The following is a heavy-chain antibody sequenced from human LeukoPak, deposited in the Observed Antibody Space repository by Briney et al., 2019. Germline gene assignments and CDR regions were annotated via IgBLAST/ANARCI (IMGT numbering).Heavy chain of an antibody. CDR2: INPNSGGT. Sequence: ASVKVSCKASGYTFTGYYMHWVRQAPGQGPEWMGWINPNSGGTNYAQKFQGRVTMTRDTSISTAYMELSRLRSDDTAVYYCARAQYYYDSSGYSDYWGQGTLVTVSS. V-gene: IGHV1-2*02. CDR1: GYTFTGYY. J-gene: IGHJ4*02. CDR3: ARAQYYYDSSGYSDY. D-gene: IGHD3-22*01.